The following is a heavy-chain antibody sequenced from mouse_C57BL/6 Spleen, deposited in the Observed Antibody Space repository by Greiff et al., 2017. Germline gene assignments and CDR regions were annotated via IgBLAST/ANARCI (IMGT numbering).Heavy chain of an antibody. CDR2: IYPGDGDT. D-gene: IGHD2-1*01. CDR3: ARDGNCYYAMDY. CDR1: GYAFSSYW. J-gene: IGHJ4*01. V-gene: IGHV1-80*01. Sequence: QVQLQQSGAELVKPGASVKISCKASGYAFSSYWMNWVKQRPGKGLEWIGQIYPGDGDTNYNGKFKGKATLTADKSSSTAYLQLSSLTSEDSAVYFCARDGNCYYAMDYWGQGTSVTVSS.